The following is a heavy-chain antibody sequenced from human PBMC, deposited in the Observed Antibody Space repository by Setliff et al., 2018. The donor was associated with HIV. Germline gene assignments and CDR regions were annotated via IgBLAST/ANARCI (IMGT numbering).Heavy chain of an antibody. CDR2: ISSGSRTI. CDR3: ARVLYISGWYGPVVKALDM. Sequence: GGSLRLSCAASGFTFNTYSMNWVRQAPGKGLEWVSYISSGSRTIYYADSVKGRFTISRDNAKNSLFLQMSRLRVEDTARYYCARVLYISGWYGPVVKALDMWGQGTMVTVSS. CDR1: GFTFNTYS. J-gene: IGHJ3*02. V-gene: IGHV3-48*01. D-gene: IGHD6-19*01.